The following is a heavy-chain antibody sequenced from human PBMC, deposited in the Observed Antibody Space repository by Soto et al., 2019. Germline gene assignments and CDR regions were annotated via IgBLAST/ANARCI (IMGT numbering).Heavy chain of an antibody. Sequence: PGGSLRLSCAASGFTFSSYEMNWVRQAPGKGLEWVSYISSSGSTIYYADSVKGRFTISRDNAKNSLYLQMNSLRAEDTAVYYCARENYYDSSGYSPGRYYFDYWGQGTLVTVSS. V-gene: IGHV3-48*03. CDR3: ARENYYDSSGYSPGRYYFDY. CDR1: GFTFSSYE. CDR2: ISSSGSTI. D-gene: IGHD3-22*01. J-gene: IGHJ4*02.